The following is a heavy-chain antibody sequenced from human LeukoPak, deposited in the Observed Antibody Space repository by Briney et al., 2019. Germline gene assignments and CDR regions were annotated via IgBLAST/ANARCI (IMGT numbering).Heavy chain of an antibody. CDR1: GFTFSSYG. Sequence: GGSLRLSCAASGFTFSSYGVHWVRQAPGKGLEWVAVIWYDGNNKYYADSVKGRFTISRDNSKNTLFLQMNSLRAEDTAVYFCAKVPISYSSGLFDYWGQGTLVTVSS. V-gene: IGHV3-33*06. CDR2: IWYDGNNK. J-gene: IGHJ4*02. CDR3: AKVPISYSSGLFDY. D-gene: IGHD6-19*01.